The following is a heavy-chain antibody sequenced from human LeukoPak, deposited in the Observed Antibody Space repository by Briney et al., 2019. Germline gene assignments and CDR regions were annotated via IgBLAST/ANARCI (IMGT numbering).Heavy chain of an antibody. CDR1: GYLFPNYW. V-gene: IGHV5-51*01. CDR3: ARGQDRGNAFDI. CDR2: IYPGDSDT. D-gene: IGHD2-15*01. J-gene: IGHJ3*02. Sequence: GASLQISCQGSGYLFPNYWIGWVRQLPGKGLEPMGIIYPGDSDTRYRQSFPGQVTISTDKYISLALLYVSSPKASDNAMDYWARGQDRGNAFDIWGQGTMVTVSA.